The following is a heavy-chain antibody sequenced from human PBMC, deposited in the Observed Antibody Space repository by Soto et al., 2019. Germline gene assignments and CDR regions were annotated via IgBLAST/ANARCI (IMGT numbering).Heavy chain of an antibody. Sequence: QVHLVQSGAEVKKPGASVKVSCKGSGYAFTTYGITWVRQAPGQGLEWMGWIIAHSGNTNYAQKLQGRVTVTRDTSTSTAYMELRSLRSDDTAVYYCARGRYGDYWGQGALVTVSS. J-gene: IGHJ4*02. V-gene: IGHV1-18*01. CDR3: ARGRYGDY. D-gene: IGHD1-1*01. CDR1: GYAFTTYG. CDR2: IIAHSGNT.